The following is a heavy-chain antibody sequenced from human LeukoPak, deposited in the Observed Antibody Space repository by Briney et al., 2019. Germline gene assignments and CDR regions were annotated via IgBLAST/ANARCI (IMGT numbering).Heavy chain of an antibody. CDR3: ASFYCSGGSCYQYFSYYYMDV. D-gene: IGHD2-15*01. J-gene: IGHJ6*03. CDR1: GGSISSRSYY. V-gene: IGHV4-39*01. Sequence: SETLSLTWTVAGGSISSRSYYWGWIRQPPGKGLEWIGSIYYSGSTYYNPSLQSRVTISVDTSKNQFSLKLNSVTAADTAVYYCASFYCSGGSCYQYFSYYYMDVWGKGTTVTISS. CDR2: IYYSGST.